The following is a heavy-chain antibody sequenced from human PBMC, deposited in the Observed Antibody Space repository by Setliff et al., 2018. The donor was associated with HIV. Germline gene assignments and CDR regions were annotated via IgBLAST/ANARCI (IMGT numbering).Heavy chain of an antibody. CDR3: ARRTYYDSAGYWDYWYFDL. D-gene: IGHD3-22*01. Sequence: PSETLSLTCAVSGGSFSIYYWSWIRQPPGKGLEWIGEINHSGSTNYNPSLKSRVTISLDTSKNQLSLNLKSVTAADTAVYYCARRTYYDSAGYWDYWYFDLWGRGTLVTV. V-gene: IGHV4-34*01. CDR1: GGSFSIYY. J-gene: IGHJ2*01. CDR2: INHSGST.